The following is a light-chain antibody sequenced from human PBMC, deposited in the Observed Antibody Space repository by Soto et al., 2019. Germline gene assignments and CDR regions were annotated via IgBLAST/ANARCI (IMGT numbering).Light chain of an antibody. J-gene: IGLJ1*01. CDR3: QSYDSSLSGYV. Sequence: QSVLTQPPSVSGAPGRRVTISCTGSSSNIGAGYDVHWYQQLPGTAPKLLIYANNNRPSGVPGRFSGSKSGTSASLAITGLQAEDEADYYCQSYDSSLSGYVFGTGTKVTVL. CDR1: SSNIGAGYD. V-gene: IGLV1-40*01. CDR2: ANN.